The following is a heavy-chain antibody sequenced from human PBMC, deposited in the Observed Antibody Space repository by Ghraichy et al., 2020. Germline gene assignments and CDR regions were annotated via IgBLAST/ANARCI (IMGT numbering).Heavy chain of an antibody. CDR2: IYYSGST. D-gene: IGHD1-26*01. J-gene: IGHJ4*02. V-gene: IGHV4-39*01. CDR3: ARRGRWELLRYFDY. CDR1: GGSISSSSYY. Sequence: SQTLSLTCTVPGGSISSSSYYWGWIRQPPGKGLEWIGSIYYSGSTYYNPSLKSRVTISVDTSKNQFSLKLSSVTAADTAVYYCARRGRWELLRYFDYWGQGTLVTVSS.